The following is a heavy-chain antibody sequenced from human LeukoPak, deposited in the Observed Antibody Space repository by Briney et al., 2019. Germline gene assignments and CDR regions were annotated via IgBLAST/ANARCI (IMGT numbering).Heavy chain of an antibody. CDR2: LDESGRP. CDR1: GGSIRSGDHH. CDR3: ARDLGGYPFFMDV. Sequence: SETPSLTCSVSGGSIRSGDHHWAWFRQPPGKGLEFIGSLDESGRPYYNRPLKSRVSISGDTSGKQFPLNLTSVTAADTAVYFCARDLGGYPFFMDVWGRGTTVIVSS. J-gene: IGHJ6*03. D-gene: IGHD2-15*01. V-gene: IGHV4-39*06.